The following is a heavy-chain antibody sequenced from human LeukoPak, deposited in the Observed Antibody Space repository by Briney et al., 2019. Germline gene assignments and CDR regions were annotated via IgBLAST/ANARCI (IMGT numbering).Heavy chain of an antibody. Sequence: GGSLRLSCAASGFIFSDYSMNWVRQAPGKGLEWISYVGIDSGNTKYADSVKGRFTISGDNAKKSLYLQMNSLRVEDTAVYYCARDYRFAFDNWGQGTLATVSS. CDR3: ARDYRFAFDN. CDR2: VGIDSGNT. CDR1: GFIFSDYS. J-gene: IGHJ4*02. V-gene: IGHV3-21*05.